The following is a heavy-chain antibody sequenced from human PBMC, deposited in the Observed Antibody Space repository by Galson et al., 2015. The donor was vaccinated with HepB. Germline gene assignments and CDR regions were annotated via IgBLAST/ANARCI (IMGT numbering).Heavy chain of an antibody. CDR1: GFTFSRYG. CDR2: IWYDDSNK. Sequence: SLRLSCAASGFTFSRYGMHWVRQAPGKGLEWVAVIWYDDSNKYYVDVVEGRFTISRDNSKNTVYLQMNSLRAEDTAIYYCARASYSSFYDYVDSWGQGTLVTVSS. J-gene: IGHJ4*02. CDR3: ARASYSSFYDYVDS. V-gene: IGHV3-33*01. D-gene: IGHD3-22*01.